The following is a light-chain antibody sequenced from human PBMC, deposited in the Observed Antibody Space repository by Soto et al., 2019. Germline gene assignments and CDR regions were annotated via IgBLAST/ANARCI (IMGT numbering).Light chain of an antibody. Sequence: QSALTQPASVSGSPGQSITISCTGTSSDVGAYTFVSWYQQHPDKDPKLMIFDVSRRPSGVSDRFSGSKSGNTASLTISGLQAEDEADYYCSSYTSSSNHVFGSGTKVTVL. CDR1: SSDVGAYTF. J-gene: IGLJ1*01. V-gene: IGLV2-14*03. CDR2: DVS. CDR3: SSYTSSSNHV.